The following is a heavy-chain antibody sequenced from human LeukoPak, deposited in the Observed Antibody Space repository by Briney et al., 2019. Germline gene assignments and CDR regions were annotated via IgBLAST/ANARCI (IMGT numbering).Heavy chain of an antibody. CDR1: GGSISSYY. D-gene: IGHD1-26*01. V-gene: IGHV4-4*07. CDR2: IYTSGST. J-gene: IGHJ3*02. CDR3: ARGHERVTALVGARAFDI. Sequence: SSETLSLTCTVSGGSISSYYWSWIRQPAGKGLEWIGRIYTSGSTNYNPSLKSRVTMSVDTSKNQFSLKLSSVTAADTAVYYCARGHERVTALVGARAFDIWGQGTMVTVSS.